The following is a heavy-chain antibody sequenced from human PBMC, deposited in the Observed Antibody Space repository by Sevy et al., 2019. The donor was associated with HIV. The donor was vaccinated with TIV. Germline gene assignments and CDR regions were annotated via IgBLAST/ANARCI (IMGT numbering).Heavy chain of an antibody. CDR1: GGTFSSYA. Sequence: ASVKVSCKASGGTFSSYAISWVRQAPGQGLEWMGGIIPIFGTANYAQKFQGRVTITADESTSTAYMELSSLRSEDTAVYYCARDGRDGYNFMVDWGQGTLVTVSS. CDR3: ARDGRDGYNFMVD. CDR2: IIPIFGTA. V-gene: IGHV1-69*13. D-gene: IGHD5-12*01. J-gene: IGHJ4*02.